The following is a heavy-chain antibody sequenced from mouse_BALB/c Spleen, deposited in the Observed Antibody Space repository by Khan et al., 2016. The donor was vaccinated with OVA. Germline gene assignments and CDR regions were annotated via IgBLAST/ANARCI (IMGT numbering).Heavy chain of an antibody. D-gene: IGHD3-3*01. Sequence: QLKESGPGLVAPSQSLSITCTVSGFSLTGYGVNWVRQPPGKGLEWLGMIWSDGSTDYNSALKSRLNISKDNSKSKFFLKMNGLQTDDTARYYCARELRLGGFAYWGQGTLVTVSA. CDR1: GFSLTGYG. J-gene: IGHJ3*01. CDR2: IWSDGST. V-gene: IGHV2-6-7*01. CDR3: ARELRLGGFAY.